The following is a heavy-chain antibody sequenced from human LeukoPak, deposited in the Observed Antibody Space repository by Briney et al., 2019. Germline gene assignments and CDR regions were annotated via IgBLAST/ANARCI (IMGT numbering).Heavy chain of an antibody. J-gene: IGHJ5*02. V-gene: IGHV4-59*01. CDR1: GGSISSYY. CDR3: ARSDGSGSYYSFGGWYNWFDP. Sequence: SGTLSLTCTVSGGSISSYYWSRIRQPPGKGLEWIGYIYYSGSTNYNPSLKSRVTISVDTSKNQFSLKLSSVTAADTAVYYCARSDGSGSYYSFGGWYNWFDPWGQGTLVTVSS. CDR2: IYYSGST. D-gene: IGHD3-10*01.